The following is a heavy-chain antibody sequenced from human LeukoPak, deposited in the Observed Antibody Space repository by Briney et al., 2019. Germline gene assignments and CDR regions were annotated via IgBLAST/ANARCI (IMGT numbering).Heavy chain of an antibody. Sequence: PGGSLRLSCAASGFTFSSYGMHWVRQAPGKGLEWVAVISYDGSNKYYADSVKGRFTISRDNSKNTLYLQMNSLRAEDTAVYYCAKDLYYGGHHYFDYWGQGTLVTVSS. J-gene: IGHJ4*02. V-gene: IGHV3-30*18. CDR3: AKDLYYGGHHYFDY. CDR1: GFTFSSYG. D-gene: IGHD3-10*01. CDR2: ISYDGSNK.